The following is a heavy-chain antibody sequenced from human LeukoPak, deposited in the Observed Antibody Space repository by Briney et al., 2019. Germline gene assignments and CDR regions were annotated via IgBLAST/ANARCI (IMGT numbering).Heavy chain of an antibody. CDR3: ARYTAPPLYDIVVVPAATSRYYYGMDV. D-gene: IGHD2-2*01. CDR2: IYYSGST. J-gene: IGHJ6*02. CDR1: GGPISSYY. Sequence: SETLSLTCTVSGGPISSYYWSWIRQPPGKGLEWIGYIYYSGSTNYNPSLKSRVTISVDTSKNQFSLKLSSVTAADTAVYYCARYTAPPLYDIVVVPAATSRYYYGMDVWGQGTAVTVSS. V-gene: IGHV4-59*08.